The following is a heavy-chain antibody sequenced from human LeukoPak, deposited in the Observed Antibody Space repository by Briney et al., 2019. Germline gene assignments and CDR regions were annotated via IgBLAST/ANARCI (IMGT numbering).Heavy chain of an antibody. CDR3: ASFPIVVVITTFAFDI. CDR1: GYSISSGYY. CDR2: IYHSGST. J-gene: IGHJ3*02. V-gene: IGHV4-38-2*01. Sequence: SETLSLTCAVSGYSISSGYYWGWSRPPPGKGLERTGSIYHSGSTYYNPSLKSRVTISVDTSKNQFSLKLSSVTAADTAVYYCASFPIVVVITTFAFDIWGQGTMVTVSS. D-gene: IGHD3-22*01.